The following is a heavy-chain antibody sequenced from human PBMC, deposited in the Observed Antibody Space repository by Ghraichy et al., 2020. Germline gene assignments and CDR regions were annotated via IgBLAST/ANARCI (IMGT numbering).Heavy chain of an antibody. CDR3: AGYAPGYCSSTRCPNYFDY. D-gene: IGHD2-2*01. J-gene: IGHJ4*02. CDR1: GGSFSGYS. V-gene: IGHV4-34*01. Sequence: SETLSLTCAVYGGSFSGYSWSWIRQPPGKGLEWIGEINHSGGTNYNPSLKNRVTMSVDPSTNQFSLKLSSVPAADTAVYYFAGYAPGYCSSTRCPNYFDYWGQGTLVTVSS. CDR2: INHSGGT.